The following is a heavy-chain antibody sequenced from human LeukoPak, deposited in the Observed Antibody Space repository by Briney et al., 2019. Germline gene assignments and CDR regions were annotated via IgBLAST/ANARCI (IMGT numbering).Heavy chain of an antibody. V-gene: IGHV4-30-2*03. J-gene: IGHJ4*02. Sequence: SQTLSLTCAVSGGSISSGGYSWSWIRQPPGKGLEWIGYIYYSGSTYYNPSLKSRVTISVDTSKNQFSLKLSSVTAADTAVYYCARHDRLAAAGFDYWGQGTLVTVSS. CDR2: IYYSGST. CDR1: GGSISSGGYS. CDR3: ARHDRLAAAGFDY. D-gene: IGHD6-13*01.